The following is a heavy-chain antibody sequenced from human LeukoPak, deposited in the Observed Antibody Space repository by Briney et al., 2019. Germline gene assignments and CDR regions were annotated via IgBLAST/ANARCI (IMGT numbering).Heavy chain of an antibody. D-gene: IGHD3-3*01. J-gene: IGHJ4*02. CDR2: INHSGST. CDR3: ARAATIFGVVIIRRGYYFAY. CDR1: GGSFSGYY. V-gene: IGHV4-34*01. Sequence: PSETLSLTCAVYGGSFSGYYWSWIRQPPGKGLEWIGEINHSGSTNYNPSLKSRVTISVDTSKNQFSLKLSSVTAAETAVYYCARAATIFGVVIIRRGYYFAYWGQGTLVTVSS.